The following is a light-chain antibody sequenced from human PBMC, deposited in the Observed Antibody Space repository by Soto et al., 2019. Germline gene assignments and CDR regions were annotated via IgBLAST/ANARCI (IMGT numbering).Light chain of an antibody. V-gene: IGLV1-40*01. CDR3: QSYDSSLNNYV. CDR1: SSNIGAGYD. J-gene: IGLJ1*01. CDR2: GST. Sequence: QSVLTQAPSVSGAPGQRVTISCTGSSSNIGAGYDVHWYQQLPGTAPKLLIFGSTNRPSGVPDRFSGSKSGTSASLAITGLQAEDEADYYCQSYDSSLNNYVFGTGTKVTFL.